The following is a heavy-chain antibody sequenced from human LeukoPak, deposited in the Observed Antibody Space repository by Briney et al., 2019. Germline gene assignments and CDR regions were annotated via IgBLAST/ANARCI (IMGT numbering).Heavy chain of an antibody. J-gene: IGHJ4*02. Sequence: KTSETLSLTCTVSAGSISNYYWSWIRQPPGKGLEWIGYISYSGSTNYNPSLKSRVTISVDTSKNQFSLKLSSVTAADTAVYYCARLGPAAGNSFDYWGQGTLVTVSS. D-gene: IGHD6-13*01. V-gene: IGHV4-59*08. CDR1: AGSISNYY. CDR3: ARLGPAAGNSFDY. CDR2: ISYSGST.